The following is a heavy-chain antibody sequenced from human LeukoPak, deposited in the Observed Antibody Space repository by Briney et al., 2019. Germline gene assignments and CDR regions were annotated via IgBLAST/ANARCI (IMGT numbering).Heavy chain of an antibody. Sequence: GGSLRLSCGASGFTFSRYSMNWVRQAPGKGLEWVSSISSSGNYIYYADSVKGRFTISRDNAKNSLYLQMNSLRAEDTAVYYCSRASMTTVVTPLDYWGQGTLVIVSS. CDR3: SRASMTTVVTPLDY. D-gene: IGHD4-23*01. CDR1: GFTFSRYS. J-gene: IGHJ4*02. CDR2: ISSSGNYI. V-gene: IGHV3-21*01.